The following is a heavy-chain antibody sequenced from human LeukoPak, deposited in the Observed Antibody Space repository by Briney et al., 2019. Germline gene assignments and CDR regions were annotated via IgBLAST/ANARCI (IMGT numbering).Heavy chain of an antibody. CDR2: TYYRSKWYI. CDR1: GDSVSSNSAA. D-gene: IGHD2-21*01. V-gene: IGHV6-1*01. J-gene: IGHJ4*02. Sequence: SQTLSLTCDISGDSVSSNSAAWNWIRQSPSRGLEWLGRTYYRSKWYIDYAVSVKSRITINPDTSKNQFSLQLNSVTPEDTAVYFCAREAPAYGERYFVSWGQGTLVTVSS. CDR3: AREAPAYGERYFVS.